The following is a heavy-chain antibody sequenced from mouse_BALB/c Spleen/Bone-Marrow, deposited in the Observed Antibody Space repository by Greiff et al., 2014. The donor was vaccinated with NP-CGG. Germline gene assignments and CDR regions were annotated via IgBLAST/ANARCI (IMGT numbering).Heavy chain of an antibody. Sequence: QVQLKESGSVLVRPGASVKLSCKASGYTFTSSWMHWAKQRPGQGLEWIGEIHPNSGNTNYNEKFKGKATLTVDTSSSTAYVDLSSLTSVDSAVYYCANYYGSSSYWGQGTTLTVSS. CDR1: GYTFTSSW. J-gene: IGHJ2*01. CDR2: IHPNSGNT. CDR3: ANYYGSSSY. D-gene: IGHD1-1*01. V-gene: IGHV1S130*01.